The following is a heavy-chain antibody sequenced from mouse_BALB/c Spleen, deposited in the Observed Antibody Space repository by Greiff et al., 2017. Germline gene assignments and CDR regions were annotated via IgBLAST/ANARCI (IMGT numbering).Heavy chain of an antibody. V-gene: IGHV14-3*02. CDR2: IDPANGNT. D-gene: IGHD2-4*01. CDR3: ARDDYDGSWFAY. CDR1: GFNIKDNY. J-gene: IGHJ3*01. Sequence: VQLQQSGAELVKPGASVKLSCTASGFNIKDNYMHWVKQRPEQGLEWIGRIDPANGNTKYDPKFQGKAAITADTSSHTAYLQLSSLTSEDTAVDYCARDDYDGSWFAYWGQGTLVTVSA.